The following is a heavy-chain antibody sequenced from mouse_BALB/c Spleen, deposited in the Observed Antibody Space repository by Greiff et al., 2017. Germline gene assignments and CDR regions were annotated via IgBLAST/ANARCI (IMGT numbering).Heavy chain of an antibody. J-gene: IGHJ2*01. CDR1: GYTFTSYW. CDR2: IDPSDSYT. Sequence: QVQLQQPGAELVKPGASVKMSCKASGYTFTSYWMHWVKQRPGQGLEWIGVIDPSDSYTSYNQKFKGKATLTVDTSSSTAYMQLSSLTSEDSAVYYCTRHRINYYFDYWGQGTTLTVSS. CDR3: TRHRINYYFDY. D-gene: IGHD1-3*01. V-gene: IGHV1S127*01.